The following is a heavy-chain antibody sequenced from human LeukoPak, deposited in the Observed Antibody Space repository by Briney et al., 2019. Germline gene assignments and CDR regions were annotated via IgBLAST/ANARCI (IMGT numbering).Heavy chain of an antibody. V-gene: IGHV3-64*02. J-gene: IGHJ4*02. CDR3: ARGGGGHREPVDY. D-gene: IGHD1-14*01. Sequence: PGGSLRLSCAASGFTFSNYVMHWVRQAPGKGLEYVSTISSNGGSTYYADSVRGRFTISRDNSKNTLYLQMGSLRAEDMAVYYCARGGGGHREPVDYWGQGTLVIVSS. CDR1: GFTFSNYV. CDR2: ISSNGGST.